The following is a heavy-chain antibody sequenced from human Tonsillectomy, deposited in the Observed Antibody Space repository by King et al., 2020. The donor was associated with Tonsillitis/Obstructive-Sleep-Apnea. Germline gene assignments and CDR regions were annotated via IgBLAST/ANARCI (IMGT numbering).Heavy chain of an antibody. V-gene: IGHV5-10-1*01. CDR2: IDPSDSYT. Sequence: QLVQSGAEVKKPGESLRISCKGSGYSFTSYWISWVRQMPGKGLEWMGRIDPSDSYTNYSPSFQGHVTISADKSISTAYLQWSSLKASDTAMYYCACVPQHGSARDYYYLDVWGKGTTVTVSS. J-gene: IGHJ6*03. D-gene: IGHD3-10*01. CDR1: GYSFTSYW. CDR3: ACVPQHGSARDYYYLDV.